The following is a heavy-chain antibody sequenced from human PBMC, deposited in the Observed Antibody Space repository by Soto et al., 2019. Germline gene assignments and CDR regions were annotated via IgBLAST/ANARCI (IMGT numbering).Heavy chain of an antibody. V-gene: IGHV4-61*05. J-gene: IGHJ4*02. CDR1: GGSISSSSYY. Sequence: TSETLSLTCTVSGGSISSSSYYWSWIRQPPGKGLEWIGYIYYSGSTNYNPSLKSRVTISVDTSKNQLSLKLSSVTAADTAVYYCARRYGYYFDYWGQGTLVTVSS. CDR2: IYYSGST. CDR3: ARRYGYYFDY. D-gene: IGHD3-9*01.